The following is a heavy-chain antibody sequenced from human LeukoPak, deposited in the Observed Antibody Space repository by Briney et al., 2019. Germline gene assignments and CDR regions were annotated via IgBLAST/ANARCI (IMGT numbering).Heavy chain of an antibody. CDR3: ARQTGYGSSWYGADY. CDR1: GGTFSSYA. Sequence: ASVKVSCKASGGTFSSYAISWVRQAPGQGLEWMGGIIPIFGTANYAQKFQGRVTITTDESTSTAYMELSSLRSEDTAVYYCARQTGYGSSWYGADYWGQGTLVTVSS. CDR2: IIPIFGTA. V-gene: IGHV1-69*05. J-gene: IGHJ4*02. D-gene: IGHD6-13*01.